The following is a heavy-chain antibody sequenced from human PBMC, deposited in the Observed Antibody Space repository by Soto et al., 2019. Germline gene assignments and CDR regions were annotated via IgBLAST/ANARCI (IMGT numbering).Heavy chain of an antibody. CDR2: ISSSSSTI. CDR3: ARDSTLWLRWPPLAFDI. J-gene: IGHJ3*02. V-gene: IGHV3-48*01. CDR1: GFTFSSYS. Sequence: GGSLRLSCAASGFTFSSYSMNWVRQAPGKGLEWVSYISSSSSTIYYADSVKGRFTISRDNAKNSLYLQMNSLRAEDTAVYYCARDSTLWLRWPPLAFDIWGQGTMVTVSS. D-gene: IGHD5-12*01.